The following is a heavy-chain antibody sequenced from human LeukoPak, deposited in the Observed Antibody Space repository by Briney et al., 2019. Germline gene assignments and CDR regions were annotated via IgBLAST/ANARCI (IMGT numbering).Heavy chain of an antibody. V-gene: IGHV3-21*01. J-gene: IGHJ4*02. CDR3: AREVSEGFDF. CDR1: GFTFSGYS. D-gene: IGHD3-22*01. Sequence: GGSLRLSCTASGFTFSGYSMNWIRQAPGKGLEWVSSFGTRSTSIYHAGSVKGRFAISRDNAKNSLYLQMNSLRAEDTALYYCAREVSEGFDFWGQGTLVTVSS. CDR2: FGTRSTSI.